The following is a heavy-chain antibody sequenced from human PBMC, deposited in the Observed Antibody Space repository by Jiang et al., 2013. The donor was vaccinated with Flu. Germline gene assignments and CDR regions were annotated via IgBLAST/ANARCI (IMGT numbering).Heavy chain of an antibody. V-gene: IGHV5-51*01. D-gene: IGHD1-26*01. CDR3: ARHYSGDYVINGHSFDI. CDR1: GYTFSRYW. Sequence: VQLVESGVEVKKAGEPLKISCKGVGYTFSRYWIGWVRQMPGRGLESMGIIFPGDSQVKYSPSSQGRVTISVDRSISTAFLQWNSLKTSDTATYYCARHYSGDYVINGHSFDIWGQGTMVAVSS. J-gene: IGHJ3*02. CDR2: IFPGDSQV.